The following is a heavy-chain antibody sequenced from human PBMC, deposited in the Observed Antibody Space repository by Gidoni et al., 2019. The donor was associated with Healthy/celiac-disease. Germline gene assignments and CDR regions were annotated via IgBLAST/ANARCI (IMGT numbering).Heavy chain of an antibody. D-gene: IGHD3-22*01. CDR2: ISYDGSNK. CDR1: GFTFRTYG. CDR3: AHIFGDYYDSSGYYNFDY. Sequence: QLQLVESGGGGVKPGRSLRLSCASSGFTFRTYGMHWVRQAPAKGLEWVAVISYDGSNKYYADSVKGRFPISRDNSKNTLYLPMNSLRAEDTAVYYCAHIFGDYYDSSGYYNFDYWGQGPLVTVSS. J-gene: IGHJ4*02. V-gene: IGHV3-30*03.